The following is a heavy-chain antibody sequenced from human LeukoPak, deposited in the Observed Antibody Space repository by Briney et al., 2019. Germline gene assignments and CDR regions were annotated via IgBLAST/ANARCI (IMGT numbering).Heavy chain of an antibody. CDR1: GGSISSYY. J-gene: IGHJ4*02. CDR3: ARVRRGLRGGNSVLDY. CDR2: IYTSGST. Sequence: SETLSLTCTVSGGSISSYYWSWIRQPAGKGLEWIGRIYTSGSTNYNPSLKSRVTMSVDTSKNQFSLKLSSVTAADTAVYYCARVRRGLRGGNSVLDYWGQGTLVTVSS. V-gene: IGHV4-4*07. D-gene: IGHD4-23*01.